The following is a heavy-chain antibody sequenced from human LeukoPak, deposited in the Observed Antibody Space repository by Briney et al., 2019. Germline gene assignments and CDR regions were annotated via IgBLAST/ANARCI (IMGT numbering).Heavy chain of an antibody. V-gene: IGHV3-48*01. CDR1: GFPLSSYS. Sequence: PGRCLRLSRAASGFPLSSYSINWVSQAPGKGREWVLSINIDSITVNYADSVKGRFTNSRDNAKNTLHLQMNSLRAEHTPVYYCSSAKFDNWGQGTLVTVSS. J-gene: IGHJ4*02. CDR2: INIDSITV. CDR3: SSAKFDN.